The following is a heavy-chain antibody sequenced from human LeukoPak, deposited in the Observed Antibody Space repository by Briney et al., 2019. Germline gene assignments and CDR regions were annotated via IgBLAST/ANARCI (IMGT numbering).Heavy chain of an antibody. V-gene: IGHV4-59*01. CDR2: IYCSGST. J-gene: IGHJ4*02. Sequence: SETLSLTCTVSGGSISSYYWSWIRQPPGKGLEWIGYIYCSGSTNYNPSLKSRVTISVDTSKNQFSLKLSSVTAADMAVYYCARASTYYDFWSGYPRWGNYFDYWGQGTLVTVSS. CDR1: GGSISSYY. CDR3: ARASTYYDFWSGYPRWGNYFDY. D-gene: IGHD3-3*01.